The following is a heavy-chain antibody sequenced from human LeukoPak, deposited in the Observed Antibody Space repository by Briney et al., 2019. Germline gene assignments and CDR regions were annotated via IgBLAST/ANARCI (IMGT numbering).Heavy chain of an antibody. D-gene: IGHD6-13*01. J-gene: IGHJ3*02. V-gene: IGHV1-2*02. CDR1: GYTFTAYF. CDR3: ARSTYTSSWYHDGFNI. CDR2: INPFSGGT. Sequence: EASVKVSCKASGYTFTAYFLHWVRQAPGQGLEWMGWINPFSGGTKSAQKFQGRVTMTRDTSITTAYMELRSLRSDDTAMYYCARSTYTSSWYHDGFNIWGQGTMVTVSS.